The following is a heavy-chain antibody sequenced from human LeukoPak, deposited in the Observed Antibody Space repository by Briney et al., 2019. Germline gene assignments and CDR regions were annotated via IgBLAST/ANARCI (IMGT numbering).Heavy chain of an antibody. V-gene: IGHV1-8*02. CDR1: GYTFTDYY. CDR3: ARGRETGYMDV. Sequence: ASVKVSCKASGYTFTDYYMHWVRQATGQGLEWMGWMNPNSGNTGYAQKFQGRVTMTRNTSISTAYMELSSLRSEDTAVYYCARGRETGYMDVWGKGTTVTISS. CDR2: MNPNSGNT. D-gene: IGHD3-9*01. J-gene: IGHJ6*03.